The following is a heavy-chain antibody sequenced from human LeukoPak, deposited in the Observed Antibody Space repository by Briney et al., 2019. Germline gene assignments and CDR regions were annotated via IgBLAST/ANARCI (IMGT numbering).Heavy chain of an antibody. J-gene: IGHJ4*02. CDR2: ISSSSSYI. D-gene: IGHD3-16*01. CDR3: AREVWGYTNSRAYAY. V-gene: IGHV3-21*04. Sequence: GGSLRLSCAASGFTFSSYSMNWVRQAPGKGLEWVSSISSSSSYIYYADSVKGRFTITRDNAKNSLYLQMNSLRAEDTAVYFCAREVWGYTNSRAYAYWGQGSLVTVSS. CDR1: GFTFSSYS.